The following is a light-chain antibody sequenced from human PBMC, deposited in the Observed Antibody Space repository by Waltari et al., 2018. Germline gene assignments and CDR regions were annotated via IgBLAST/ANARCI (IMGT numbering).Light chain of an antibody. Sequence: EIVLTQSPGTMSLSPGERATLSCRASQTISTSYLAWYQQKPGQPPRLLIYGASNRATGIPDRFSGSGSGTDFILTISRLEPEDFAVYYCQQYGTSYTFGQGTKLEIK. CDR2: GAS. CDR3: QQYGTSYT. J-gene: IGKJ2*01. CDR1: QTISTSY. V-gene: IGKV3-20*01.